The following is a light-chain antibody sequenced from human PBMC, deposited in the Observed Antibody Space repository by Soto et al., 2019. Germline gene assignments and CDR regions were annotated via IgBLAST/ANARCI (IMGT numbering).Light chain of an antibody. J-gene: IGLJ3*02. CDR1: SGSVSTSYY. CDR2: STN. V-gene: IGLV8-61*01. Sequence: QTVVTQEQSFSVSPGRTVTLTFGLGSGSVSTSYYPSWYHQTPGQAPRTLIYSTNTRSSGVPDRFSGFILGNKAALTITGAQADDESDYYCVLYMGSGILVFGGGTKLTVL. CDR3: VLYMGSGILV.